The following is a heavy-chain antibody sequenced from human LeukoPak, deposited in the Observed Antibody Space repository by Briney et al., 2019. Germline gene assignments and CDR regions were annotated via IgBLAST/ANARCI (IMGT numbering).Heavy chain of an antibody. CDR2: ISSSGSTI. J-gene: IGHJ4*02. CDR3: ARVGYYYGSGSYVIDY. V-gene: IGHV3-48*03. Sequence: PGGSLRLSCAASGFTFSSYEMNWVRQAPGKGLEWVSYISSSGSTIYYADSVKGRFTISRDNAKNSLYLQMNSLRAEDTAVYYCARVGYYYGSGSYVIDYWGQGTLVTVSS. D-gene: IGHD3-10*01. CDR1: GFTFSSYE.